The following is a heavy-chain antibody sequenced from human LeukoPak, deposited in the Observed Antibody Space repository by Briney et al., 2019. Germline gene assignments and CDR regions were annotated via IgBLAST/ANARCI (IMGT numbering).Heavy chain of an antibody. CDR1: GYSFSSHW. CDR2: IYPGDSDT. V-gene: IGHV5-51*01. J-gene: IGHJ4*02. D-gene: IGHD3-10*01. CDR3: ARPGNSGKVRGGNFDY. Sequence: GESLKISCKGSGYSFSSHWIAWVRQMPGKGLEWMGIIYPGDSDTRYSPSFQGQVTISADKSMSTAYPQWSSVKASDTAMYYCARPGNSGKVRGGNFDYGGQGTLVTVSS.